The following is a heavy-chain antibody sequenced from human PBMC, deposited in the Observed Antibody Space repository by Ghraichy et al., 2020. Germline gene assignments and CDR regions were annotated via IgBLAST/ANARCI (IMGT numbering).Heavy chain of an antibody. CDR3: ARSGDQRSFDY. V-gene: IGHV3-72*01. CDR2: TRNKANGYTT. D-gene: IGHD2-21*02. CDR1: GFTLSDHY. Sequence: LSLTCAVSGFTLSDHYMDWVRQAPGKGLEWVGRTRNKANGYTTEYAASVKGRFTISRDDSKISLYLQMNSLETEDTAVYYCARSGDQRSFDYWGQGTLVTVSS. J-gene: IGHJ4*02.